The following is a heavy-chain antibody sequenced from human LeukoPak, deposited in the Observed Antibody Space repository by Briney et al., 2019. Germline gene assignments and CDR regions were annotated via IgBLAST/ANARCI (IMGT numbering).Heavy chain of an antibody. V-gene: IGHV3-7*01. Sequence: GGSLRLSCAASGFTFSSYWMSWVRQAPGKGLEWVANIKQDGSVKYYVDSVKGRFTISRDNAKNSLYLQMNSLRAEDTAAYYCARDRLRYYDFWSGYYDYWGQGTLVTVSS. CDR3: ARDRLRYYDFWSGYYDY. CDR1: GFTFSSYW. CDR2: IKQDGSVK. D-gene: IGHD3-3*01. J-gene: IGHJ4*02.